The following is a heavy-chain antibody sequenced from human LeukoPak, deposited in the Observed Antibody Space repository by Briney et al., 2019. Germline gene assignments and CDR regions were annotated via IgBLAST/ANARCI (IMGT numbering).Heavy chain of an antibody. J-gene: IGHJ5*01. D-gene: IGHD6-19*01. Sequence: ASVKVSCKASGGTFSSYAISWVRQAPGQGLEWMGWINAGNGNTKYSQEFQGRVTITRDTSASTAYMELSSLRSEDMAVYYCAREYLYSTGWFDYWGQGTLVTVSS. CDR1: GGTFSSYA. CDR3: AREYLYSTGWFDY. CDR2: INAGNGNT. V-gene: IGHV1-3*03.